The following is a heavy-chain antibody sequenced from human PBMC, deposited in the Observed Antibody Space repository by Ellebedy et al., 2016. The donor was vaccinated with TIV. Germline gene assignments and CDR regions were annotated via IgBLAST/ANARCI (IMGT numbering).Heavy chain of an antibody. V-gene: IGHV1-18*01. CDR2: INTYNGNP. CDR1: GYTFTSYG. Sequence: AASVKVPCKASGYTFTSYGISWVRQAPGQGLEWMGWINTYNGNPNYAQKVQGRVTMTTDTSTSTAYMELRSLRSDDTAVYYCARDRGPMVRGVIGYFDSWGQGALVTDSS. D-gene: IGHD3-10*01. J-gene: IGHJ4*02. CDR3: ARDRGPMVRGVIGYFDS.